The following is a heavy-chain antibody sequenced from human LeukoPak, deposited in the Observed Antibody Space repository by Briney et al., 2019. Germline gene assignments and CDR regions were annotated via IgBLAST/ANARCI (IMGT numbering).Heavy chain of an antibody. Sequence: SETLSLTCAVYGGSFRGYYWSWIRQPPGKGLEWIGEINHSGSTNYNPSLKSRVTISVDTSKNQFSLKLSSVTAADTAVYYCARGRNVGTAITGDYWGQGTLVTVSS. J-gene: IGHJ4*02. D-gene: IGHD5-18*01. CDR1: GGSFRGYY. CDR3: ARGRNVGTAITGDY. CDR2: INHSGST. V-gene: IGHV4-34*01.